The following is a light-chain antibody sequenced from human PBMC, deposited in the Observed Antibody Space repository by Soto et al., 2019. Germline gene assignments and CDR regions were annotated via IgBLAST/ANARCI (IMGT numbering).Light chain of an antibody. CDR3: QQYNDWPPIT. J-gene: IGKJ5*01. Sequence: EIVLTQSPATLSLSPGERATLSCRASQSVSSYLVWYQQKPGQAPRLLIYDASNGATGIPARFSGSGSGTEFTLTISSLQSEDSAVYYCQQYNDWPPITFGPGTRLAIK. CDR1: QSVSSY. V-gene: IGKV3-11*01. CDR2: DAS.